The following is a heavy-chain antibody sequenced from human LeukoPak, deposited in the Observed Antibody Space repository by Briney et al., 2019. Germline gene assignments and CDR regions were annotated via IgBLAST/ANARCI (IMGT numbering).Heavy chain of an antibody. J-gene: IGHJ4*02. Sequence: GGSLRLSCAASGFTFDDYGMSWVRQAPGKGLEWVSGINWNGGSTGYADSVKGRFTISRDNAKNSLYLQMNSLRAEDTALYYCASYDSSSYEHPYRGQGTLVTVSS. CDR2: INWNGGST. CDR3: ASYDSSSYEHPY. V-gene: IGHV3-20*04. CDR1: GFTFDDYG. D-gene: IGHD3-22*01.